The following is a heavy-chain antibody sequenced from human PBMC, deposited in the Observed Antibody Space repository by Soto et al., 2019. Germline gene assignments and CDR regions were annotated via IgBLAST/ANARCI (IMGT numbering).Heavy chain of an antibody. V-gene: IGHV3-11*01. CDR1: GFVFGDYY. J-gene: IGHJ4*02. CDR2: IGRGGRTI. Sequence: QVQLVESGGGLVKPGGSLRLSCAASGFVFGDYYMTWIRQAPGKGLEWVSNIGRGGRTISYADSVKGRFTISRYNAKNSLYLQMNSLRDEDTAVYYCARLGYCRNEICYYFDYWGQGDLVTVSS. D-gene: IGHD2-8*01. CDR3: ARLGYCRNEICYYFDY.